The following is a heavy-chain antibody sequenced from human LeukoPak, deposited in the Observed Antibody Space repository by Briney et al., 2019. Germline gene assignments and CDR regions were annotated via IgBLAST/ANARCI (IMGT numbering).Heavy chain of an antibody. CDR3: ARDQGYSSGWSDAFDI. Sequence: SQTLALTCAISGDSVSSHSAAWNWIRQSPSRGLEWLGRTYYRYKWYNDYAVSVKSRISINPDTSKNQVSLQLNSVTPEDTAIYYCARDQGYSSGWSDAFDIWGQGTMVTVSS. CDR2: TYYRYKWYN. J-gene: IGHJ3*02. CDR1: GDSVSSHSAA. V-gene: IGHV6-1*01. D-gene: IGHD6-19*01.